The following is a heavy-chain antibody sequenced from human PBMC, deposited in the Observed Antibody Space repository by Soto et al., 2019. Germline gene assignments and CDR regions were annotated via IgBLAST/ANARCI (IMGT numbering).Heavy chain of an antibody. J-gene: IGHJ4*02. D-gene: IGHD2-15*01. Sequence: PGESLKISCKGSGYIFTDYWIAWVRQLPGQRPEWMGIIYPGDSDTRYSPSFKGQVTISADKSINTAYLQWSSLEVSDTAMYYCTRIISPVAAKPSWGQGTLVNVSS. V-gene: IGHV5-51*01. CDR3: TRIISPVAAKPS. CDR1: GYIFTDYW. CDR2: IYPGDSDT.